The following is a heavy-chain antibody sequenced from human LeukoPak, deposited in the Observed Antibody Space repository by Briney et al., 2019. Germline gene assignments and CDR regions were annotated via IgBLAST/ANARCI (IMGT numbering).Heavy chain of an antibody. CDR3: TTVVAVNFDS. Sequence: GGSLRLSCAASGFTFSGSAMXWVXXASGKXXXXLGXIRSXSNSYATLYAASVKGRFTISRDDSKNTAYLQMNSVKTEDTAVYYCTTVVAVNFDSWGQGTLVTVSS. CDR1: GFTFSGSA. D-gene: IGHD4-23*01. CDR2: IRSXSNSYAT. V-gene: IGHV3-73*01. J-gene: IGHJ4*02.